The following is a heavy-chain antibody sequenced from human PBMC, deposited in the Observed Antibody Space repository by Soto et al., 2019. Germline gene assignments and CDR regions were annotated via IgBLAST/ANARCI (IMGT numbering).Heavy chain of an antibody. V-gene: IGHV3-33*03. Sequence: QVQLVESGGGVVQPGRSLRLSCAASGFSFSDYVMHWVRQAPGKGLEWVAVMWYHGRDKFYAESVKGRFTIARDNSKNTLYLQMNSLRAEDTAVYYCATWHEREHAFDVWGQGTTVTISS. CDR1: GFSFSDYV. D-gene: IGHD1-1*01. CDR2: MWYHGRDK. CDR3: ATWHEREHAFDV. J-gene: IGHJ3*01.